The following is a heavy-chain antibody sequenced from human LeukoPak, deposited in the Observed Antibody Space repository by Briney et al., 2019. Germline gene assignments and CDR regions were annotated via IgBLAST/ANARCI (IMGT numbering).Heavy chain of an antibody. J-gene: IGHJ4*02. CDR1: GGSISSYY. Sequence: ASETLSLTCTVSGGSISSYYWSWIRQPAGKGLEWIGRIYTSGSTNYNPSLKSRVTMSVDTSKNQFSLKLSSVTAADTAVYYCARGQSSVVTDIPYYFDYWGRGTLVTVSS. V-gene: IGHV4-4*07. CDR3: ARGQSSVVTDIPYYFDY. D-gene: IGHD2-21*02. CDR2: IYTSGST.